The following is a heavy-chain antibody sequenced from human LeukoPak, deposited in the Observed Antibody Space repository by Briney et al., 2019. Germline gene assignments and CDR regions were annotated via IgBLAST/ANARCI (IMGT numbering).Heavy chain of an antibody. CDR2: IYHSGST. CDR3: ARASYYYDSSGYTYYYGMDV. Sequence: PSETLSLTCAVSGGSISRSNWWSWVRQPPGKGLEWIGEIYHSGSTNYNPSLKSRVTISVDKSKNQFSLKLSSVTAADTAVYYCARASYYYDSSGYTYYYGMDVWGQGTTVTVSS. V-gene: IGHV4-4*02. J-gene: IGHJ6*02. CDR1: GGSISRSNW. D-gene: IGHD3-22*01.